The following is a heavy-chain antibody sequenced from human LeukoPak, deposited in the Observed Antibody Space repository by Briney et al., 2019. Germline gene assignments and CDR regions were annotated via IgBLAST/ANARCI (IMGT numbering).Heavy chain of an antibody. V-gene: IGHV3-23*01. CDR1: GFTFSSYA. J-gene: IGHJ4*02. CDR3: AKDSIRTRYCSSTSCLNFDY. D-gene: IGHD2-2*01. Sequence: GGSLRLSCAASGFTFSSYAMSWVRQAPGKGLEWVSAISGSGGSAYYADSVKGRFTISRDNSKNTLYLQMNSLRAEDTAVYYCAKDSIRTRYCSSTSCLNFDYWGQGTLVTVSS. CDR2: ISGSGGSA.